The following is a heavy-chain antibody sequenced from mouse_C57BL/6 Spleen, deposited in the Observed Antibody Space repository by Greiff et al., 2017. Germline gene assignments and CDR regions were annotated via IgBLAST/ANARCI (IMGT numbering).Heavy chain of an antibody. CDR3: ARRSNYGSYYAMDY. Sequence: QVQLKQPGAELVKPGASVKLSCKASGYTFTSYWMQWVKQRPGQGLEWIGEIDPSDSYTNYNQKFKGKATLTVDTSSSTAYMQLSSLTSEDSAVYYCARRSNYGSYYAMDYWGQGTSVTVSS. CDR2: IDPSDSYT. J-gene: IGHJ4*01. CDR1: GYTFTSYW. V-gene: IGHV1-50*01. D-gene: IGHD2-5*01.